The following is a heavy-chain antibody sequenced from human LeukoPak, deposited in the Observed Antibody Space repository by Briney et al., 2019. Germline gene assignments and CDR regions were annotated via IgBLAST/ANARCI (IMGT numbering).Heavy chain of an antibody. CDR1: KFAFSSYA. Sequence: GGSLRLSCAASKFAFSSYAMSWVRQAPGKGLEWVSAISGGGGNTYYADSVKGRFTISRDNSKNTLYLQMNSLRAEDTAVYYCARDWANYYYYGMDVWGQGTTVTVSS. D-gene: IGHD3-16*01. CDR2: ISGGGGNT. CDR3: ARDWANYYYYGMDV. V-gene: IGHV3-23*01. J-gene: IGHJ6*02.